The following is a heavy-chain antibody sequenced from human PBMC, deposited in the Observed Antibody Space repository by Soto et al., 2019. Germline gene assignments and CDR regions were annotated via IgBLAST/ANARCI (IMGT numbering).Heavy chain of an antibody. CDR3: ARDPFGAYYFDY. Sequence: ASVKVSCKASGYTFTSYGISWVRRAPGQGLEWMGWISAYNGNTNYAQKLQGRVTMTTDTSTSTAYMELRSLRSDDTAVYYCARDPFGAYYFDYWGQGTLVTVSS. J-gene: IGHJ4*02. CDR2: ISAYNGNT. D-gene: IGHD3-10*01. CDR1: GYTFTSYG. V-gene: IGHV1-18*04.